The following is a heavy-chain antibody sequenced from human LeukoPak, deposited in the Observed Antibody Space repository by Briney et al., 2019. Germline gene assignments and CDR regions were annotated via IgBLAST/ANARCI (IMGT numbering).Heavy chain of an antibody. CDR3: ARVSGTLGVYSGYDYWYFDL. CDR1: GGSISSGLYY. CDR2: IYTSGST. Sequence: SETLSLTCTVSGGSISSGLYYWSWIRQPAGKGLEWIGRIYTSGSTNYNPSLKSRVTMSVDTSKNQFSLKLSSVTAADTAVYYCARVSGTLGVYSGYDYWYFDLWGRGTLVTVSS. V-gene: IGHV4-61*02. J-gene: IGHJ2*01. D-gene: IGHD5-12*01.